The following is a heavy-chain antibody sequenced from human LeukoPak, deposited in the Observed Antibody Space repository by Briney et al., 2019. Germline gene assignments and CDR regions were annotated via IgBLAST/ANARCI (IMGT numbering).Heavy chain of an antibody. CDR2: IKQDGSEK. Sequence: PGGSLRLSCAASGFTFSSYWMSWVRQAPGKGLEWVANIKQDGSEKYYVDSVKGRFTISRDNAKNSLYLQMNSLRAEDTAVYYCARAVLRFLEWSIHFDYWGQGTLVTVSS. CDR3: ARAVLRFLEWSIHFDY. D-gene: IGHD3-3*01. CDR1: GFTFSSYW. J-gene: IGHJ4*02. V-gene: IGHV3-7*01.